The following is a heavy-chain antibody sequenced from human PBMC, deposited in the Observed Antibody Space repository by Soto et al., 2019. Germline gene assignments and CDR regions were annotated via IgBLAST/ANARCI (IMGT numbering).Heavy chain of an antibody. J-gene: IGHJ4*02. Sequence: EVQLVESGGGLVQPGGSLKLSCAASGFTFSGSAMHWVRQASGKGLEWVGRIRSKANSYATAYAASVKGRFTISRDDLKNTAYLQMNSLKTEDTAVYYCTSGYCSGGSCYRQFDYWGQGTLVTVSS. CDR1: GFTFSGSA. CDR2: IRSKANSYAT. V-gene: IGHV3-73*01. CDR3: TSGYCSGGSCYRQFDY. D-gene: IGHD2-15*01.